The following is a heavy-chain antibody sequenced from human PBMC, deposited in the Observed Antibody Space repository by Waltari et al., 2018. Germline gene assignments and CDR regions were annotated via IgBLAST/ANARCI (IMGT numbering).Heavy chain of an antibody. J-gene: IGHJ4*02. CDR3: AKAGGIAAAEFQFDF. Sequence: EVQLLESGGGLVQPGGSLRLSGAASGVTFISSAVPWVRQAPGEGLEWVSSISGPALTTFYADSVKGRFSVSRDNSKNTLYLQINGLRADDTAVYYCAKAGGIAAAEFQFDFWGRGTLVTVSS. CDR2: ISGPALTT. CDR1: GVTFISSA. V-gene: IGHV3-23*01. D-gene: IGHD6-13*01.